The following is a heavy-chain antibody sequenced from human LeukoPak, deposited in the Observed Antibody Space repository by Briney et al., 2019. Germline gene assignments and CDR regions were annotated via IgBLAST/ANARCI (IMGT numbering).Heavy chain of an antibody. V-gene: IGHV3-30-3*01. CDR2: ISFDGNTK. CDR1: AFAFSTYA. J-gene: IGHJ4*02. Sequence: GRSLRLSCAASAFAFSTYAMHWVRQAPGKGLEWVAVISFDGNTKYYADSVKGRFTISRDNSKNTLYLQMNGPRTEDTAVYFCTRRGGGYEFDYWGQGTLVTVSS. D-gene: IGHD5-12*01. CDR3: TRRGGGYEFDY.